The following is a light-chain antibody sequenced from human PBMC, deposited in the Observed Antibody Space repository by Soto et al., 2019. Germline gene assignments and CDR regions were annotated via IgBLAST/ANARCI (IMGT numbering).Light chain of an antibody. J-gene: IGKJ4*01. CDR1: QSVSHF. CDR2: DTS. CDR3: QQHTDWPT. V-gene: IGKV3-11*01. Sequence: EIVLTQSPGTLSLSPGESATLSCRASQSVSHFLAWYQQKPGQAPRLLIYDTSSRATGIPGRFSGSGSGTVFTLTIDSLEPEDSAVYYCQQHTDWPTFGGGTKVEI.